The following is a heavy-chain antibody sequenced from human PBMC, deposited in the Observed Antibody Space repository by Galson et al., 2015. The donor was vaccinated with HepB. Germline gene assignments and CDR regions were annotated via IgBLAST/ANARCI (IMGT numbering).Heavy chain of an antibody. CDR1: GFTFSSYS. J-gene: IGHJ3*02. CDR2: ISGSGGST. CDR3: AKLTKRIRFLESINAFDI. D-gene: IGHD3-3*01. V-gene: IGHV3-23*01. Sequence: SLRLSCAASGFTFSSYSMSWVRQAPGKGLEWVSAISGSGGSTYYADSVKGRFTISRDNSKNTLYLQMNSLRAEDTAVYYCAKLTKRIRFLESINAFDIWGQGTMVTVSS.